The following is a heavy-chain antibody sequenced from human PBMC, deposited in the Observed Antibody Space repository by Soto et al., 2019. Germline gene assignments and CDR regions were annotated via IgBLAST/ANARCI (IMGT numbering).Heavy chain of an antibody. D-gene: IGHD3-3*01. CDR3: ATTIFGGLDCYYGMDV. V-gene: IGHV3-30-3*01. CDR1: GFTFSSYA. CDR2: ISYDGSNK. Sequence: QVQLVESGGGVVQPGRSLRLSCAASGFTFSSYAMHWVRQAPGKGLEWVAVISYDGSNKYYADSVKGRFTISRDNSKNTLYLQMNSLRAEDTAVYYCATTIFGGLDCYYGMDVWGQGTTVTVSS. J-gene: IGHJ6*02.